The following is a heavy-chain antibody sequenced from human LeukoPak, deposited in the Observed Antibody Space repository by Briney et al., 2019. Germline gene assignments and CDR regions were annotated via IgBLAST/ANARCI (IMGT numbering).Heavy chain of an antibody. CDR1: GFTFSRYN. Sequence: PGGSLRLSCATSGFTFSRYNMNWVRQAPGKGLEWVSSITSSSIYKYYADSVKGRFTISRDNSKNTLYLQMNSLRAEDTAVYYCAKFRGYSYGPIGYWGQGTLVTVSS. V-gene: IGHV3-21*04. D-gene: IGHD5-18*01. J-gene: IGHJ4*02. CDR2: ITSSSIYK. CDR3: AKFRGYSYGPIGY.